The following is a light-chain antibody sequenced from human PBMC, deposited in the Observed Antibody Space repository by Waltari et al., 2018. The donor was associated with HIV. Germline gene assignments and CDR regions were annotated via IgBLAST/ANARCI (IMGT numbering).Light chain of an antibody. CDR1: SSAVGGYNY. CDR3: CSYADNYTWV. V-gene: IGLV2-11*01. CDR2: DVN. Sequence: QSALTQPRSMSGSPGQSVTISCTGTSSAVGGYNYVSWYQQHPGKAPKLMIFDVNKRPSGVPDRFAGSKSRTTSSLTISGLQAEEEAYYYCCSYADNYTWVFGGGTKLTVL. J-gene: IGLJ3*02.